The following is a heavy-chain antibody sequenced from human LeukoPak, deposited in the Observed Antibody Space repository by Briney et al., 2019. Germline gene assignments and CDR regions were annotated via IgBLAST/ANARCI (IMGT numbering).Heavy chain of an antibody. CDR3: ASLVVVTAMGGLYFDY. Sequence: SETLSLTCTVSGGSISSSSYYWGWIRQPPGKGLKWIGNIYYTGSTYYNPSLRSRVTISVDTSKNQFSLSLSSVTAADTAVYYCASLVVVTAMGGLYFDYWGQGTLVTVSS. V-gene: IGHV4-39*01. J-gene: IGHJ4*02. CDR2: IYYTGST. CDR1: GGSISSSSYY. D-gene: IGHD2-21*02.